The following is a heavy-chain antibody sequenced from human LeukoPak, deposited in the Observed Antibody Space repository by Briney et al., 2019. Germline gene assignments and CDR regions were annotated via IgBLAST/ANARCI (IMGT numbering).Heavy chain of an antibody. J-gene: IGHJ4*02. V-gene: IGHV3-30*18. CDR3: AKDGYGDHTVDY. CDR2: ISYDGSNK. Sequence: PGGSLRLSCAASGFTFSTYAMHWARQAPGKGLEWVAIISYDGSNKYYTDSVKGRFTISRDNSKNTLYLQMNSLRAEDTAVYYCAKDGYGDHTVDYWGQGTLVTVSS. CDR1: GFTFSTYA. D-gene: IGHD4-17*01.